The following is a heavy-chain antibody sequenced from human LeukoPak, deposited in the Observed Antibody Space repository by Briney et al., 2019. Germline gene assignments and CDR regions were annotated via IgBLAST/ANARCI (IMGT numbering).Heavy chain of an antibody. CDR2: ITFDGNSK. D-gene: IGHD3-10*01. J-gene: IGHJ4*02. CDR1: GFPFSIYG. CDR3: AKDLSYGSYSFDS. Sequence: PGGSLRLSCAASGFPFSIYGMHWVRQAPGKGLEWVALITFDGNSKSYADSVKGGFTVSRDNSKNTLYLQMSSLRTEDTAVYYCAKDLSYGSYSFDSWGQGALVTVSS. V-gene: IGHV3-30*18.